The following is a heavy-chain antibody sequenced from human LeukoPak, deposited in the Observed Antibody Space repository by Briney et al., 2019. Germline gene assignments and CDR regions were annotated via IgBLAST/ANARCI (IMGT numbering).Heavy chain of an antibody. CDR2: IYYSGST. CDR3: ARTNAFDI. CDR1: GGSISSYY. Sequence: SETLSLTCAVAGGSISSYYWSWVRQPPGKGLEWIGYIYYSGSTNYNPSLKSRVTISVDTSKNQFSLKLSSVTAADTAVYYCARTNAFDIWGQGTMVTVSS. J-gene: IGHJ3*02. V-gene: IGHV4-59*01.